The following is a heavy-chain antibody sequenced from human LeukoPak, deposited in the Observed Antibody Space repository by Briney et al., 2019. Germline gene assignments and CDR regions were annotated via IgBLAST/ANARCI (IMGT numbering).Heavy chain of an antibody. J-gene: IGHJ3*02. CDR3: ASVCQVTTEYDVFDI. CDR1: GFTFSHYA. V-gene: IGHV3-30*03. Sequence: GGSLRLSCAASGFTFSHYAMHWVRQAPGKGLEWVSVISFDGTSKFYADSVKGRFTISRDNSKNALYLQMNSLRAEDTAAYYCASVCQVTTEYDVFDIWGQGTMVTVSS. CDR2: ISFDGTSK. D-gene: IGHD4-17*01.